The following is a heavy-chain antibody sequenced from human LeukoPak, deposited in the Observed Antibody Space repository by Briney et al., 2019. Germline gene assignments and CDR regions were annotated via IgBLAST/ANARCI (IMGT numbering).Heavy chain of an antibody. CDR1: GYTFTSYY. J-gene: IGHJ4*02. Sequence: ASVKVSCKASGYTFTSYYMHWVRQAPGQGLEWMGIINPSGGSTSYARKFQGRVTMTRDTSTSTVYMELSSLRSEDTAVYYCARDPPRSITFGGVIEDYWGQGTLVTVSS. D-gene: IGHD3-16*02. V-gene: IGHV1-46*01. CDR2: INPSGGST. CDR3: ARDPPRSITFGGVIEDY.